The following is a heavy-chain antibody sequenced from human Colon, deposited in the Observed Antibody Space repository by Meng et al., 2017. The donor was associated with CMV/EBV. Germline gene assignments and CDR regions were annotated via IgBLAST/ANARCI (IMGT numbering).Heavy chain of an antibody. V-gene: IGHV3-23*01. J-gene: IGHJ6*02. Sequence: GESLKISCTASRFSGFIVSNNYMGWVRQAPGKGLEWVSAISGGGTSTFYADSVKGRFTISRDNSNNTVFLELNSLKADDTALYYCAKASSNFPYYSMDVWGQGTPVTVSS. CDR2: ISGGGTST. CDR1: RFSGFIVSNNY. D-gene: IGHD1-26*01. CDR3: AKASSNFPYYSMDV.